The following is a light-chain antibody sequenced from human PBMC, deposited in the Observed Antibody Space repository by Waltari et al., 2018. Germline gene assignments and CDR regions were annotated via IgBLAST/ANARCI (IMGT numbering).Light chain of an antibody. Sequence: EVLMTQSPPTLSVSPGERATLSCRASQSIARNLAWYQQKPGQAPRLLIYGASTRATDVPDRFRGSGSGTEFTLTISSLQSEDFAVDYCQQYNNWRTFGQGTKLEIK. J-gene: IGKJ2*01. CDR3: QQYNNWRT. CDR2: GAS. CDR1: QSIARN. V-gene: IGKV3-15*01.